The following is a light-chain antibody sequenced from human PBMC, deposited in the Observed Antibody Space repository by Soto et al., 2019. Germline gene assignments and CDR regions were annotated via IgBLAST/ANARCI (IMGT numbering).Light chain of an antibody. V-gene: IGLV2-14*01. CDR2: EVT. Sequence: QSALTQPASVSGSPGQSITISCTGTSSDIGAYNYVSWYQQHPGKAPKLMIYEVTNRPSGISNRFSGSRSGNTASLSISGLQAGDEADYYCSSFSSAIAFVFGTGTKVTVL. CDR3: SSFSSAIAFV. CDR1: SSDIGAYNY. J-gene: IGLJ1*01.